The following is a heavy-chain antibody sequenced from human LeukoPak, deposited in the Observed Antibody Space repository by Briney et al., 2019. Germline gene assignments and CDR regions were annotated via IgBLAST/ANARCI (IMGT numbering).Heavy chain of an antibody. CDR1: GFTFSSYG. CDR2: ISYDGSNK. D-gene: IGHD3-3*01. Sequence: GRSLRLSCAASGFTFSSYGMHWVRQAPGKGLEWVAVISYDGSNKYYADSVKGRFTISRDNSKNTLYLQMNSLRAEDTAVYYCAKVDFWSGYYMSGAFDYWGQGALVTVSS. V-gene: IGHV3-30*18. J-gene: IGHJ4*02. CDR3: AKVDFWSGYYMSGAFDY.